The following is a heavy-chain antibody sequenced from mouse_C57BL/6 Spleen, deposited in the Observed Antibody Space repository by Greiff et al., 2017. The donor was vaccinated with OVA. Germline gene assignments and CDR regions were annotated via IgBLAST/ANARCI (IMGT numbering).Heavy chain of an antibody. CDR1: GYTFTDYY. Sequence: VQLQQSGPVLVKPGASVKMSCKASGYTFTDYYMNWVKQSHGKSLEWIGVINPYNGGTSYNQKFKGKATLTVYKSSSTAYMELNSLTSEDSAVYYCARLGNYYFDYWGQGTTLTVSS. D-gene: IGHD4-1*02. CDR2: INPYNGGT. J-gene: IGHJ2*01. V-gene: IGHV1-19*01. CDR3: ARLGNYYFDY.